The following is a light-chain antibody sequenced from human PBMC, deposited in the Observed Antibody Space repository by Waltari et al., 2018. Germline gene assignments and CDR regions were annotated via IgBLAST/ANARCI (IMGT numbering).Light chain of an antibody. Sequence: EIVLTQSPVTLSLSPGERATLPCRASQSVSSYLAWYQQKPGQAPRLLIYDASNRATGIPARFSGSGSGTDFTLTISSLEPEDFAVYYCQQRSNWPPYTFGQGTKLEIK. CDR2: DAS. CDR3: QQRSNWPPYT. J-gene: IGKJ2*01. V-gene: IGKV3-11*01. CDR1: QSVSSY.